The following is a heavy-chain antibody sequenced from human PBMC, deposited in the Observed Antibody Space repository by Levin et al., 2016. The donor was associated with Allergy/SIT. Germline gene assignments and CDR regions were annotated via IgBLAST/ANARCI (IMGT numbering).Heavy chain of an antibody. CDR3: AHTSPTIFGVVTEFDY. CDR2: IFWIDDE. D-gene: IGHD3-3*01. Sequence: SGPTLVKPTQTLTLTCTFSGFSLSTSGVGVAWIRQPPGKALEWLALIFWIDDERYSPSLKSRLTITKDTSKNQVVLTMTNMDPVDTATYYCAHTSPTIFGVVTEFDYWGQGTLVTVSS. J-gene: IGHJ4*02. V-gene: IGHV2-5*01. CDR1: GFSLSTSGVG.